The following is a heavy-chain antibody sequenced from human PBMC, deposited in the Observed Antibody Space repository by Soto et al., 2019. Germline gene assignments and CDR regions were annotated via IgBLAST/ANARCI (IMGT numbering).Heavy chain of an antibody. CDR1: GFSFSTYA. CDR3: ARDRARQDNDNLTGYLNYDY. J-gene: IGHJ4*02. Sequence: QVQLVESGGGVVQPGRSLRLSCAASGFSFSTYAMHWVRQTPGKGLEWVAVISYDGEHKYYTDSVKGRFTISRDNSKNTMQLLMNSMRSVDRAIYYCARDRARQDNDNLTGYLNYDYWGQGTLVTVSS. V-gene: IGHV3-30*04. D-gene: IGHD3-9*01. CDR2: ISYDGEHK.